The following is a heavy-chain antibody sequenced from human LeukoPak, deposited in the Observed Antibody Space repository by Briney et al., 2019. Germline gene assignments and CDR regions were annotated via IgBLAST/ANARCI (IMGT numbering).Heavy chain of an antibody. J-gene: IGHJ4*02. CDR1: GYTFTSYD. CDR2: MNPNSGNT. V-gene: IGHV1-8*01. D-gene: IGHD6-13*01. Sequence: ASVKVSCKASGYTFTSYDINWVRQATGQGLEWMGWMNPNSGNTGYAQKFQGRVTMTRNTSISTAYMELSSLRSENTAVYYCARGLQAAAGTIDYWGQGTLVTVSS. CDR3: ARGLQAAAGTIDY.